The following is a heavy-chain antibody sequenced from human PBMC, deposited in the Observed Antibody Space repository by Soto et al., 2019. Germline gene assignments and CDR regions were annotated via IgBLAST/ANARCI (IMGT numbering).Heavy chain of an antibody. CDR1: GYTFTSYD. V-gene: IGHV1-8*01. CDR2: MNPDSGNR. J-gene: IGHJ4*02. D-gene: IGHD3-10*01. CDR3: ARDFSGPMDY. Sequence: ASVKVSCKTSGYTFTSYDINWVRQATGQGLEWMGWMNPDSGNRGYAQKFQGRVTMTRDTSTGTVYMELSSLRSEDTAVYYCARDFSGPMDYWGRGTLVTVSS.